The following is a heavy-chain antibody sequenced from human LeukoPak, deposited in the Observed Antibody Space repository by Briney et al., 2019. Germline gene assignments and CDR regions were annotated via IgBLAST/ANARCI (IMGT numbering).Heavy chain of an antibody. D-gene: IGHD1-14*01. J-gene: IGHJ2*01. V-gene: IGHV4-34*01. Sequence: PSETLSLTCAVYGGSFSGYYWSWIRQPPGKGLEWIGEINHSGSTNYNPSLKNRVTISVDMSKNQFSLKLSSVTAADTAVYYCARDINPDSPDHDLWGRGTLVTVSS. CDR3: ARDINPDSPDHDL. CDR2: INHSGST. CDR1: GGSFSGYY.